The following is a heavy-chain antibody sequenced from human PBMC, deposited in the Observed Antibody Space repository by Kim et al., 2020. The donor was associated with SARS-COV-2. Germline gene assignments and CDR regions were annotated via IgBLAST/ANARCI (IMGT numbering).Heavy chain of an antibody. D-gene: IGHD1-26*01. CDR1: GFTFSSYG. CDR2: ISYDGSNK. CDR3: ASSGSDVSGSYYLFYYFDY. V-gene: IGHV3-30*03. Sequence: GGSLRLSCAASGFTFSSYGMHWVRQAPGKGLEWVAVISYDGSNKYYADSVKGRFTISRDNSKNTLYLQMNSLRAEDTAVYYCASSGSDVSGSYYLFYYFDYWGQGTLVTVSS. J-gene: IGHJ4*02.